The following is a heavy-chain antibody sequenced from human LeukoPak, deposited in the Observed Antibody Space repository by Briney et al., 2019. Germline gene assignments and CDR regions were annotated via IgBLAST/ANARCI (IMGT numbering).Heavy chain of an antibody. CDR3: ARWTTLVRGFDY. J-gene: IGHJ4*02. D-gene: IGHD3-10*01. CDR2: IYISGST. CDR1: GGSISSYY. Sequence: SETLSLTCTVSGGSISSYYWSWIRQPAGKGLEWIGRIYISGSTNYNPSLKSRVSMSVDTSKNHFSLKLSSVTAADTAVYYCARWTTLVRGFDYWGQGTLVTVSS. V-gene: IGHV4-4*07.